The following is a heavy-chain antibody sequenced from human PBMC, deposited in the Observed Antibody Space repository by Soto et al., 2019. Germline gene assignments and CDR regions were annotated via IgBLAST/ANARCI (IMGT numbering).Heavy chain of an antibody. CDR3: ASGIYGDYGGLF. D-gene: IGHD4-17*01. CDR2: ISPYNGNT. Sequence: QIQLVQSGAEVKKPGASVKVSCKASGYTFTSNNINGVRQATGQGLEWMGWISPYNGNTNYAQKLPGRVTMTTDTATSTAFMELRSLRSEDPAVYYCASGIYGDYGGLFWCQGTLLPVSS. J-gene: IGHJ4*02. V-gene: IGHV1-18*01. CDR1: GYTFTSNN.